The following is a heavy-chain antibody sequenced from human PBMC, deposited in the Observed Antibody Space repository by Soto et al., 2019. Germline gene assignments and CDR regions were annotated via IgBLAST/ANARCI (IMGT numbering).Heavy chain of an antibody. Sequence: PSETLSLTCTVSGGSISSSSYYWGWIRQPPGKGLEWIGYIYYSGSTYYNLSLKSRVTISVDTSKNQFSLKLSSVTAADTAVYYCARDGYYGDQYYYGMDVWGQGTTVTVS. CDR1: GGSISSSSYY. J-gene: IGHJ6*02. V-gene: IGHV4-31*03. CDR3: ARDGYYGDQYYYGMDV. D-gene: IGHD4-17*01. CDR2: IYYSGST.